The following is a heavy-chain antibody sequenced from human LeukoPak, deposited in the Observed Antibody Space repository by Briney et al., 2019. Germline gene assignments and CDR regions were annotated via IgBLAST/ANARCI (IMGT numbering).Heavy chain of an antibody. D-gene: IGHD2-15*01. CDR2: ISSSSSYI. J-gene: IGHJ4*02. CDR1: GFTFSSYS. Sequence: KPGGSLRLSCAASGFTFSSYSMNWVRQAPGKGLEWVSSISSSSSYIYYADSVKGRFTISRDNAKNSLYLQMNSLRAEDTAVYYCAKDPQLDIVVVVAATNYWGQRTRVTVSS. CDR3: AKDPQLDIVVVVAATNY. V-gene: IGHV3-21*04.